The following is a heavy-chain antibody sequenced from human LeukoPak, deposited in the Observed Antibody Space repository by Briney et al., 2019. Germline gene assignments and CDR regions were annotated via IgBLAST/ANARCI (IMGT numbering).Heavy chain of an antibody. CDR2: MNSDGTTT. V-gene: IGHV3-74*01. D-gene: IGHD3-16*02. CDR3: TIAGSYRFDY. J-gene: IGHJ4*02. CDR1: GFAFSSSW. Sequence: GGSLRLSCAGSGFAFSSSWMHWVRQAPGKGLVWVSRMNSDGTTTNYADSVKGRFTISRDNAKNTPYLQMNSLTVEDTAVYYCTIAGSYRFDYWGQGTLVTVSP.